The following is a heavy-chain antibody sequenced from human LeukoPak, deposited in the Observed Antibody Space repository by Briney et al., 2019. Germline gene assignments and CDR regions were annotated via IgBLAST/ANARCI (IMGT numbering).Heavy chain of an antibody. J-gene: IGHJ5*02. CDR1: GFTFSNAW. CDR3: ATDFYDST. D-gene: IGHD3-22*01. Sequence: PGGSLRLSCATSGFTFSNAWMNWVRQAPGKGLEWVGRIRSNSDGGAIDYAAPVKGRFTLSRDDSKTTLYLQMNSLQTEDTAVYYCATDFYDSTWGQGTLVTVSS. V-gene: IGHV3-15*07. CDR2: IRSNSDGGAI.